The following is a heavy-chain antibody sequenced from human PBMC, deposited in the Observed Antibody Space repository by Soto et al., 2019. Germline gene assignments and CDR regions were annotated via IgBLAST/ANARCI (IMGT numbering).Heavy chain of an antibody. CDR1: GGSISSYY. Sequence: SETLSLTCTVSGGSISSYYWSWIRQPPGKGLEWIGYIYYSGSTNYNPSLKSRVTISVDTSKNQFSLKLSSVTAADTAVYYCARDPLMGAAAGTFDYWGQGTLVTVSS. CDR2: IYYSGST. V-gene: IGHV4-59*01. CDR3: ARDPLMGAAAGTFDY. D-gene: IGHD6-13*01. J-gene: IGHJ4*02.